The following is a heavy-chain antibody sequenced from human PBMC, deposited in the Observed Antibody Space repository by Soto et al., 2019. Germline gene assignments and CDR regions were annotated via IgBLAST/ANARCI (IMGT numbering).Heavy chain of an antibody. Sequence: GGSLRLSCAASGFTFSNAWMNWVRQAPGKGLEWVGRIKSKTDGGTTDYAAPVKGRFTISRDDSKNTLYLQMNSLKTEDTAVYYCTTALDDSSGYYYQYYGMDVWGQGTTVTVSS. CDR2: IKSKTDGGTT. CDR1: GFTFSNAW. D-gene: IGHD3-22*01. V-gene: IGHV3-15*07. CDR3: TTALDDSSGYYYQYYGMDV. J-gene: IGHJ6*02.